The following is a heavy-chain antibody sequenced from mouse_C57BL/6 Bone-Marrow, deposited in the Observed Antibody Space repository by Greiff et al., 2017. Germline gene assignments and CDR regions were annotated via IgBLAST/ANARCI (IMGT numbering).Heavy chain of an antibody. CDR1: GYTFTDYE. D-gene: IGHD2-10*02. CDR2: IDPETGGT. Sequence: QVQLQQSGAELVRPGASVTLSCKASGYTFTDYEMHWVKQTPVHGLEWIGAIDPETGGTAYNQKFKGKAILTADKSSSTAYMALRSLTSEDSAVYYCTREGYGNFAWFAYWGQGTLVTVSA. CDR3: TREGYGNFAWFAY. V-gene: IGHV1-15*01. J-gene: IGHJ3*01.